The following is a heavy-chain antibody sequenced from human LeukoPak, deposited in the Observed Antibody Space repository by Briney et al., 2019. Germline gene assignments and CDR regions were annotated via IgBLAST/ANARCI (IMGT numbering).Heavy chain of an antibody. CDR1: GYTFTSYD. Sequence: ASVKVSCTTSGYTFTSYDINWVRQAPGQGLEWMGWMNPNSGNTGYAQKFQGRVTMTRNTSISTAYMELSSLRSEDTAVYYCARGQYYYDSSGYYYREDYWGQGTLVTVSS. CDR3: ARGQYYYDSSGYYYREDY. CDR2: MNPNSGNT. D-gene: IGHD3-22*01. V-gene: IGHV1-8*01. J-gene: IGHJ4*02.